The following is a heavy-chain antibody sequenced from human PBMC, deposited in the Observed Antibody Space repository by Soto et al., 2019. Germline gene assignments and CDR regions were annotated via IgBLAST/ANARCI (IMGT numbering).Heavy chain of an antibody. Sequence: PGESLKISCKGSGYSFTSYWIGWVRQMPWKGLEWMGIIYPGDSDTTYSPSFQGQVTISADKSISTAYLQWSSLKASDTAMYYCARLLFGAKLYYFDFSAQGTLVTVSS. V-gene: IGHV5-51*01. J-gene: IGHJ4*02. D-gene: IGHD3-10*01. CDR3: ARLLFGAKLYYFDF. CDR2: IYPGDSDT. CDR1: GYSFTSYW.